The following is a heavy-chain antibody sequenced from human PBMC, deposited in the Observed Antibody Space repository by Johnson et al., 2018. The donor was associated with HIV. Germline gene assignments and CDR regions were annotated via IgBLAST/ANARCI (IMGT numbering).Heavy chain of an antibody. CDR2: TRYDGSNK. V-gene: IGHV3-30*02. CDR1: GFTFSYYG. CDR3: ARDSAYCGGDCHDAFDI. Sequence: QMLLVESGGGVVQPGGSLRLSCATSGFTFSYYGLHWVRQAPGVGLEWVAFTRYDGSNKYYAESVTGRFTISRDNSKNTLYLQMNSLRAEDTAVYYCARDSAYCGGDCHDAFDIWGQGTMVTVSS. D-gene: IGHD2-21*02. J-gene: IGHJ3*02.